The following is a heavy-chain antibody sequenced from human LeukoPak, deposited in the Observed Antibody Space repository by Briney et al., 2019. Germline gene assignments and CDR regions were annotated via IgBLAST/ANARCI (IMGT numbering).Heavy chain of an antibody. D-gene: IGHD2-2*01. CDR1: AYSISSNSY. V-gene: IGHV4-38-2*02. CDR2: IFHSGST. CDR3: ARLGDIVLIPVAFM. Sequence: PSETLSLTCTVSAYSISSNSYWGWIRQPPGKGLEWIGSIFHSGSTYYNPSLKSRVTISLDTSKNQFSLRLTSVTAADTAVYYCARLGDIVLIPVAFMWGQGTLVTVSS. J-gene: IGHJ4*02.